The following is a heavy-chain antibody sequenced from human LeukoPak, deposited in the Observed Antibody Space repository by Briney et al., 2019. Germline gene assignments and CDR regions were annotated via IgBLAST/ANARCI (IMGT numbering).Heavy chain of an antibody. D-gene: IGHD3-10*01. Sequence: SETLSLTCTVSGGSISSSSYYWGWIRQPPGKGLEWIGSIYYSGSTNYNPSLKSRVTISVDTSKNQFSLKLSSVTAADTAVYYCARAAPDYGSGSYYTRAFDIWGQGTMVTVSS. CDR2: IYYSGST. J-gene: IGHJ3*02. CDR3: ARAAPDYGSGSYYTRAFDI. CDR1: GGSISSSSYY. V-gene: IGHV4-39*07.